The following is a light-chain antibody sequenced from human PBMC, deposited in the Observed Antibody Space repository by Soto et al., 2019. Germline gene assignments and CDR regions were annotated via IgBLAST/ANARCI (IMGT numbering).Light chain of an antibody. CDR3: QQYNSYRT. CDR2: DAS. CDR1: QSISSW. Sequence: DIQMTQSPSTLSAAVGDRVTITCRASQSISSWLAWYQRKPGKAPKLLIYDASSLESGVPSRFSRSASGKEGNLTIRSMQPDDFANYDCQQYNSYRTFSQGNNVEIK. V-gene: IGKV1-5*01. J-gene: IGKJ1*01.